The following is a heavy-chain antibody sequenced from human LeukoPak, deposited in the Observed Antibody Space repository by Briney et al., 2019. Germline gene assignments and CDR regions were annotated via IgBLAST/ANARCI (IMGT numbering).Heavy chain of an antibody. CDR3: ARAGGSGYYVDY. J-gene: IGHJ4*02. CDR1: GYSISSGYY. D-gene: IGHD3-22*01. CDR2: IYHSGST. V-gene: IGHV4-38-2*02. Sequence: PSETLSLTCTVSGYSISSGYYWGWIRQPPGKGLEWIGSIYHSGSTYYNPSLKSRVTISVDTSKNQFSLKLSSVTAADTAVYYCARAGGSGYYVDYWGQGTLVTVSS.